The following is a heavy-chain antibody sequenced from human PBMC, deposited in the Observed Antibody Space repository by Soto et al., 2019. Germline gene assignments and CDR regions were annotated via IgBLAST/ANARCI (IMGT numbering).Heavy chain of an antibody. CDR3: ARDSIAAAGKGVDY. D-gene: IGHD6-13*01. CDR2: INHSGST. Sequence: PSETLSLTCAVYGGSFSGYYWSWIRQPPGKGLEWIGEINHSGSTNYNPSLKSRVTISVDTSKNQFSLKLSSVTAADTAVYYCARDSIAAAGKGVDYWGQGTLVTVSS. CDR1: GGSFSGYY. V-gene: IGHV4-34*01. J-gene: IGHJ4*02.